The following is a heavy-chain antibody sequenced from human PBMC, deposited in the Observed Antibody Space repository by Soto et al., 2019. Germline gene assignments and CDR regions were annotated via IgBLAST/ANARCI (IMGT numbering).Heavy chain of an antibody. J-gene: IGHJ5*02. CDR3: SRGSFGYYGP. CDR2: IRNTPYGGTT. Sequence: DVQLVESGGGLVAPGRSLRLSCNCSVFRFSEHAMTWVRQAPGKGLEWVGFIRNTPYGGTTDYAASVRGRFTISRDDSASIAYLQMNSLKTEDSGLYYCSRGSFGYYGPWGPGTLVTVSA. V-gene: IGHV3-49*04. D-gene: IGHD2-2*03. CDR1: VFRFSEHA.